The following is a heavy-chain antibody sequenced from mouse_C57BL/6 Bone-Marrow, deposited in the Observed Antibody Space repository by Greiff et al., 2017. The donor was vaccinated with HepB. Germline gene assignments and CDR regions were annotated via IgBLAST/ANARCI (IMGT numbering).Heavy chain of an antibody. D-gene: IGHD2-5*01. CDR3: TSYSNDY. V-gene: IGHV14-4*01. Sequence: EVKLQESGAELVRPGASVKLSCTASGFNIKDDYMHWVKQRPEQGLEWIGWIDPENGDTEYASKFQGKATITADTSSNTAYLPLSSLTSEDTAVYYCTSYSNDYWGQGTTLTVSS. CDR2: IDPENGDT. J-gene: IGHJ2*01. CDR1: GFNIKDDY.